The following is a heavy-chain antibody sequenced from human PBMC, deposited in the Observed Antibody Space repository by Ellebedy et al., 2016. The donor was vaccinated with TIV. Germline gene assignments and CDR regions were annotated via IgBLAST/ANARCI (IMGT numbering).Heavy chain of an antibody. CDR1: GGSISSYD. Sequence: MPSETLSLTCTVSGGSISSYDWSWIRQPPGKGLEWIGYIYYSGSTNYNPSFESRVTISLDTSKNQFSLQLSSVTAADTAVYFCARVLPPRMVRGRGYYGMDVWGQGTTVTVSS. D-gene: IGHD3-10*01. CDR3: ARVLPPRMVRGRGYYGMDV. CDR2: IYYSGST. J-gene: IGHJ6*02. V-gene: IGHV4-59*01.